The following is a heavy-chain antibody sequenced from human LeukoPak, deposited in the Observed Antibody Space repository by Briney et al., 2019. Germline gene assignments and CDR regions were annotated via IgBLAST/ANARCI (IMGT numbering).Heavy chain of an antibody. CDR2: INPSGST. CDR1: GGSFSTYY. CDR3: ARQRGWFDS. Sequence: PSETLSLTYGVYGGSFSTYYWSWIRQTPGMGLEWIGEINPSGSTKYNPSLKSRVTISVDTSKNQFSLTLTSVTAADTAVYFCARQRGWFDSWGQGTLVTVSS. J-gene: IGHJ5*01. V-gene: IGHV4-34*01.